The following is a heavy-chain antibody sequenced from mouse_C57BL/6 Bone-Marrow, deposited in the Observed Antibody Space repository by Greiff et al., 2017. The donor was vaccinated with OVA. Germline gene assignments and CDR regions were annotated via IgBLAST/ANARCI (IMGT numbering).Heavy chain of an antibody. V-gene: IGHV1-81*01. J-gene: IGHJ4*01. Sequence: QVQLQQSGAELARPGASVKLSCKASGYTFTSYGISWVKQRTGQGLEWIGEIYPRSGNTYYNEKFKGQATLTADKSSSTAYMEVRRLTSEDSGVYFYASSHRYWAMDDWGKGTSVTVSS. CDR2: IYPRSGNT. CDR1: GYTFTSYG. CDR3: ASSHRYWAMDD.